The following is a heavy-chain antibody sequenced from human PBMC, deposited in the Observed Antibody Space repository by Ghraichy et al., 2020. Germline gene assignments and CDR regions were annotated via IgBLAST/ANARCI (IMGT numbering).Heavy chain of an antibody. CDR1: GFTFSSYG. J-gene: IGHJ4*02. CDR3: VRETLRYFDS. D-gene: IGHD5-12*01. CDR2: IWYDGSNK. V-gene: IGHV3-33*01. Sequence: LSLTCAASGFTFSSYGMHWVRQAPGKGLEWVAVIWYDGSNKYYADSVKGRFTISRDNSKNTLYLQMNSLRAEDTAVYYCVRETLRYFDSWGQGTLVTVSS.